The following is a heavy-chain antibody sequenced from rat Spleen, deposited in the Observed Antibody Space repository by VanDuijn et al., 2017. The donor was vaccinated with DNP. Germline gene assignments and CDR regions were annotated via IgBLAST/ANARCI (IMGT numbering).Heavy chain of an antibody. CDR1: GFTFSDYY. D-gene: IGHD1-3*01. CDR3: ASLWTLAY. CDR2: LSYNGGTP. V-gene: IGHV5-7*01. J-gene: IGHJ3*01. Sequence: EVQLVESGGGLVQPGRSLKLSCAVSGFTFSDYYMAWVRQAPAKGLEWVATLSYNGGTPYYRDSVKGRFTISRDNAQSTLYLQMDSLRSEDTATYSCASLWTLAYWGQGTLVTVSS.